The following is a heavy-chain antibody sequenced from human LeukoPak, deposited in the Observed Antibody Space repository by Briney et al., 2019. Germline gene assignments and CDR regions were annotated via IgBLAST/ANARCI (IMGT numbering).Heavy chain of an antibody. CDR3: ASSLWFGESTFDP. CDR2: INPNSGGT. D-gene: IGHD3-10*01. Sequence: ASVRVSCKASGYTFTGYYIHWVRLAPGQGLEWMGWINPNSGGTNYAQKFQGRVTMTRDTSTSTVYMELSSLRSEDTAVYYCASSLWFGESTFDPWGQGTLVTVSS. CDR1: GYTFTGYY. V-gene: IGHV1-2*02. J-gene: IGHJ5*02.